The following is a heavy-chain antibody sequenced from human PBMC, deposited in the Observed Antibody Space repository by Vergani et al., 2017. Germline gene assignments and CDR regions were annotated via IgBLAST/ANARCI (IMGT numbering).Heavy chain of an antibody. D-gene: IGHD2-15*01. Sequence: QVQLVQSGAEVKKPGASVKVSCKASGYTFTGYYMHWVRQAPGQGLEWMGWINPNSGGTNYAQKFQGRVTMTRDTSISTAYMELSRLRSDDTAVYYCARGYCSGGSGYSLADDFDYWGQGTLVTVSS. J-gene: IGHJ4*02. CDR3: ARGYCSGGSGYSLADDFDY. CDR1: GYTFTGYY. CDR2: INPNSGGT. V-gene: IGHV1-2*02.